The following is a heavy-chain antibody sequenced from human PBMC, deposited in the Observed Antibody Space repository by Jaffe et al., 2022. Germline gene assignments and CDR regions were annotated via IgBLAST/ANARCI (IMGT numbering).Heavy chain of an antibody. Sequence: EVQLVESGGGLVQPGGSLKLSCAASGFTFSGSAMHWVRQASGKGLEWVGRIRSKANNYATAYGASVKGRFTISRDDSKNTAYLQMNSLETEDTAVYYCIRRDDMTTVTAMTWGQGTLVTVSS. CDR3: IRRDDMTTVTAMT. CDR1: GFTFSGSA. D-gene: IGHD4-17*01. J-gene: IGHJ5*02. CDR2: IRSKANNYAT. V-gene: IGHV3-73*02.